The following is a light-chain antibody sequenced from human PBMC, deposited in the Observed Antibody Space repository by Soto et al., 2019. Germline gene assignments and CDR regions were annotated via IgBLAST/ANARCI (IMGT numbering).Light chain of an antibody. Sequence: EIVLTQSPGTLPLSPGERATLSCRASQSVTSNFVAWYQKKPGQAPRLLIYRISNRATGIPDRFSGSGSGTDFTLTIRLEPEDFAVYFCQQYGSSPFNFGPGTKVEIK. J-gene: IGKJ3*01. CDR3: QQYGSSPFN. CDR1: QSVTSNF. V-gene: IGKV3-20*01. CDR2: RIS.